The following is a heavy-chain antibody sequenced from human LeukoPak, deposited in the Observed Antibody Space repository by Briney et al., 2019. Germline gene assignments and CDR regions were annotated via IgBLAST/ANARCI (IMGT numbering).Heavy chain of an antibody. V-gene: IGHV4-34*01. J-gene: IGHJ4*02. CDR3: ARSSSYYYDSSGYYSHDY. CDR1: GGSFSGYY. CDR2: INHSGST. D-gene: IGHD3-22*01. Sequence: SETLSLTCAVYGGSFSGYYWSWIRQPPGKGLEWIGEINHSGSTNHNPSLKSRVTISVDTSKNQFSLKLSSVTAADTAVYYCARSSSYYYDSSGYYSHDYWGQGTLVTVSS.